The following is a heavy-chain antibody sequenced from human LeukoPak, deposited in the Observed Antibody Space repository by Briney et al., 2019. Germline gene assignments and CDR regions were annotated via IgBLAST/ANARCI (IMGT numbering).Heavy chain of an antibody. CDR1: GFSLSTSGVG. V-gene: IGHV2-5*01. Sequence: SGPTLVKPTQTLTLTCTFSGFSLSTSGVGVGWIRQPPGKALEWLALIYWNDDKRYSPSLKSRLTITKDTSKNQVVLTMTNMDLVDTATYYCAHRRIFPPTYAKNWFDPCGQGTLVTVSS. CDR3: AHRRIFPPTYAKNWFDP. D-gene: IGHD3-3*01. CDR2: IYWNDDK. J-gene: IGHJ5*02.